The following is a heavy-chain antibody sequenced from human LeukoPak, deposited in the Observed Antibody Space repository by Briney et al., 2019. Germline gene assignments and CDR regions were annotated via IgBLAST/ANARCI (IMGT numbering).Heavy chain of an antibody. J-gene: IGHJ5*02. CDR1: GGSFSGYY. V-gene: IGHV4-34*01. D-gene: IGHD4-17*01. Sequence: SETLSLTCAVYGGSFSGYYWSWIRQPPGKGLEWIGEINHSGSTNYNPSLKSRVAISVDTSKNQFSLKLSSVTAADTAGYYCARDEGCYGDYANNWFDPWGQGTLVTVSS. CDR3: ARDEGCYGDYANNWFDP. CDR2: INHSGST.